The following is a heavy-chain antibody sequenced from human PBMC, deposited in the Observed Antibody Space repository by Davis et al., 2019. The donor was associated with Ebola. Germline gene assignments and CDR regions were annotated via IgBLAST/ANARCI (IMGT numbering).Heavy chain of an antibody. J-gene: IGHJ6*02. Sequence: ASVKVSCKASGYTFTSYYMHWVRQAPGQGLEWMGIINPSGGSTSYAQKFQGWVTMTRDTSISTAYMELSRLRSDDTAVYYCARDLMVQGVIRYYYYGMDVWGQGTTVTVSS. CDR2: INPSGGST. CDR1: GYTFTSYY. D-gene: IGHD3-10*01. CDR3: ARDLMVQGVIRYYYYGMDV. V-gene: IGHV1-46*01.